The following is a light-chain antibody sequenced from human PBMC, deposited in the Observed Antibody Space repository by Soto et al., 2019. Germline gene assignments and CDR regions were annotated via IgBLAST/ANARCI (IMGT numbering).Light chain of an antibody. CDR3: QQRDKWPIT. V-gene: IGKV3D-20*02. CDR2: GAS. Sequence: EIVLTQSPGTLSLSPGERATLSCRASQSVSSSYLAWYQQKPGQAPRIIIYGASSRATGIPARFSGSGSGTDFTLTISSLEPEDFAVYYCQQRDKWPITFGPGTRLEIK. J-gene: IGKJ5*01. CDR1: QSVSSSY.